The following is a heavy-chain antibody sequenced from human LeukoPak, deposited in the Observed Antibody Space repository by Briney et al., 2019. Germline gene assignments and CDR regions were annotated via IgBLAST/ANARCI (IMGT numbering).Heavy chain of an antibody. CDR2: IIPIFGTA. CDR1: GGTFSSYA. J-gene: IGHJ4*02. V-gene: IGHV1-69*06. Sequence: ASVKVSCKASGGTFSSYAVSWVRQAPGQGLEWMGGIIPIFGTANYAQKFQGRVTITADKSTSTAYMELSSLRSEDTAVYYCAGVRGWLQFPLDYWGQGTLVTVSS. CDR3: AGVRGWLQFPLDY. D-gene: IGHD5-24*01.